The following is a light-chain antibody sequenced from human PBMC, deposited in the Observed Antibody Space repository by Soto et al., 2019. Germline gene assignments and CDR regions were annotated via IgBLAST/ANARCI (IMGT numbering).Light chain of an antibody. CDR1: SSDVGAYNH. J-gene: IGLJ2*01. CDR2: DVS. Sequence: QSALTQPRSVSGSPGQSVTISCTGTSSDVGAYNHVSWYQQHPGKAPKVMIYDVSKRPSGVPDRFSGSKSGNTASLTISGLQAEDEADYHCCSYAGSNTVVFGGGTKLTVL. CDR3: CSYAGSNTVV. V-gene: IGLV2-11*01.